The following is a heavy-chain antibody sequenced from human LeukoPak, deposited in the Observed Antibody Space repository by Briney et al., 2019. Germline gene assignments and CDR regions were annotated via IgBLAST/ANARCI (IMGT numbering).Heavy chain of an antibody. CDR3: ARVVDGSGSPIDAFDI. Sequence: GGSLRLSCAASGFTFSSYAMHWVRQAPGKGLEWVAFIRYDGSNIYYADSVKGRFTISRDNSKNTLYLQMNSLRVDDTAVYYCARVVDGSGSPIDAFDIWGQGTMVTVSS. D-gene: IGHD3-10*01. CDR1: GFTFSSYA. J-gene: IGHJ3*02. V-gene: IGHV3-30*02. CDR2: IRYDGSNI.